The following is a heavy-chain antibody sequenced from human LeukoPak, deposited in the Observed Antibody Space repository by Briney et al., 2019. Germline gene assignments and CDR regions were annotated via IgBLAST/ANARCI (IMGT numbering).Heavy chain of an antibody. J-gene: IGHJ4*02. V-gene: IGHV1-2*02. CDR2: INPNSGGT. CDR3: ARVVTWFGEFDY. D-gene: IGHD3-10*01. Sequence: ASVKVSCKASGYTFTGYYMNWVRQAPGQGLEWMGWINPNSGGTNYAQKFPGRVTMTRDTSISTAYMELSRLRSDDTAVYYCARVVTWFGEFDYWGQGTLVTVSS. CDR1: GYTFTGYY.